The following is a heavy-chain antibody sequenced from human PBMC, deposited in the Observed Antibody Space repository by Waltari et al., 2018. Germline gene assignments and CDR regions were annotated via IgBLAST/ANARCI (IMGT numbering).Heavy chain of an antibody. CDR1: GGSISSHY. V-gene: IGHV4-59*11. CDR3: ARDLPSDYYDSSGQY. J-gene: IGHJ4*02. Sequence: QVQLQESGPGLVKPSETLSLTCTVSGGSISSHYWSWIRQPPGKGLEWIGEIYHSGSTNYNPSLKSRVTISVDKSKNQFSLKLSSVTAADTAVYYCARDLPSDYYDSSGQYWGQGTLVTVSS. CDR2: IYHSGST. D-gene: IGHD3-22*01.